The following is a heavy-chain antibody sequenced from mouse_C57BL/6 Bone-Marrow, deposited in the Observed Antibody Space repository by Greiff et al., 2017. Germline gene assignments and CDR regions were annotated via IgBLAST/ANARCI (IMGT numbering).Heavy chain of an antibody. Sequence: EVKLLESGPGLVKPSQSLSLTCSVTGYSITSGYYWNWIRQFPGNKLEWMGYISYDGSNNYNPSLKNRISITRDTSKNQFFLKLNSVTTEDTATYYCAKDYEYDVNVWGTGTTVTVSS. D-gene: IGHD2-4*01. CDR3: AKDYEYDVNV. V-gene: IGHV3-6*01. J-gene: IGHJ1*03. CDR2: ISYDGSN. CDR1: GYSITSGYY.